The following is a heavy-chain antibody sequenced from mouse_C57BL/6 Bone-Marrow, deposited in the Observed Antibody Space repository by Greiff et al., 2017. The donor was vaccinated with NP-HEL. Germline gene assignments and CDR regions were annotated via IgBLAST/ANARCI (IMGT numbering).Heavy chain of an antibody. J-gene: IGHJ4*01. CDR3: ARRLRRYYAMDY. Sequence: EVKLMESGPELVKPGASVKIPCKASGYTFTDYNMDWVKQSHGKSLEWIGDINPNNGGTIYNQKFKGKATLTVDKSSSTAYMELRSLTSEDTAVYYCARRLRRYYAMDYWGQGTSVTVSS. V-gene: IGHV1-18*01. D-gene: IGHD2-4*01. CDR2: INPNNGGT. CDR1: GYTFTDYN.